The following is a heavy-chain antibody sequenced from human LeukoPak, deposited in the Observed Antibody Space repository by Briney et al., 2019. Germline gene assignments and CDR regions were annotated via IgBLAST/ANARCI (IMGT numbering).Heavy chain of an antibody. Sequence: GGSLRLSCAAAGFTFSHYGMHWVRQAPGKGLEWVAVIWSDCTNQYYGDSVKGRFTISRDDSGNTVYLQMNSLRPDDTGVYYCARDAQRGFDYSNSLEYWGQGTPVTVST. J-gene: IGHJ4*02. V-gene: IGHV3-33*01. CDR1: GFTFSHYG. D-gene: IGHD4-11*01. CDR2: IWSDCTNQ. CDR3: ARDAQRGFDYSNSLEY.